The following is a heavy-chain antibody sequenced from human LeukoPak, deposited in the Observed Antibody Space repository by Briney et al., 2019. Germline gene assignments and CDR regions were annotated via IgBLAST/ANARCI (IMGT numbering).Heavy chain of an antibody. CDR2: IYSSGST. D-gene: IGHD6-13*01. V-gene: IGHV4-59*01. CDR1: GGSISSDY. Sequence: KPSETLSLTCTVSGGSISSDYWSWIRQPPGKGLEWIAYIYSSGSTNYSPPLKSRVTISVDTSKNQFSLKLSSVTPADTAVYYCARGPYSSSWLFDSWGQGTLATVSS. CDR3: ARGPYSSSWLFDS. J-gene: IGHJ4*02.